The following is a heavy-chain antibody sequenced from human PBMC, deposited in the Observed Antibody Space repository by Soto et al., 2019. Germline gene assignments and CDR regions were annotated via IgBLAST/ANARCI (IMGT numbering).Heavy chain of an antibody. CDR3: ARNGTYSSSLSQYSGMDA. CDR2: IVPMLGTP. D-gene: IGHD1-26*01. J-gene: IGHJ6*02. CDR1: GGTFDNFI. Sequence: QVQLVQSGAEVKEPGSSVRVSCKASGGTFDNFIMNWVRQTPGQGLEWMGGIVPMLGTPTYAEKFKGRVTISATGSTSTMYMEVTSLRSDDTAIYYCARNGTYSSSLSQYSGMDAWGQGTTVTVSS. V-gene: IGHV1-69*01.